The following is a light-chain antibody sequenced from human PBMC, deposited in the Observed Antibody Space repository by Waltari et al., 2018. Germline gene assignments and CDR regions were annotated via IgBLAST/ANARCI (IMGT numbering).Light chain of an antibody. CDR3: QAWDSSTVV. CDR1: KLGDKY. CDR2: QDS. Sequence: SYELTQPPSVSVSPVHTASITCPGDKLGDKYACWYQQKPGQAPVLVIYQDSKRPSGIPERFSGSNSGNTATLTISGTQAMDEADYYCQAWDSSTVVFGGGTKLTVL. J-gene: IGLJ2*01. V-gene: IGLV3-1*01.